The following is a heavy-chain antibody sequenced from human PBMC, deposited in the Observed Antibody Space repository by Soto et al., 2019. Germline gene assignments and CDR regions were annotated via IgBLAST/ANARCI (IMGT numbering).Heavy chain of an antibody. V-gene: IGHV3-48*02. Sequence: GGSLRLSCAASGFTFSSYSMNWVRQAPGKGLEWVSYISSSSSTIYYADSVKGRFTISRDNAKNSLYLQMNSLRDEDTAVYYCARAPRVYYGSGSYIPIYYYYGMDVWGQGTTVTVSS. CDR3: ARAPRVYYGSGSYIPIYYYYGMDV. J-gene: IGHJ6*02. D-gene: IGHD3-10*01. CDR2: ISSSSSTI. CDR1: GFTFSSYS.